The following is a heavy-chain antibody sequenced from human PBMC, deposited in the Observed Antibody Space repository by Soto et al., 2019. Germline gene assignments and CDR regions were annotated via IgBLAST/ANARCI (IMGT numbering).Heavy chain of an antibody. J-gene: IGHJ4*02. V-gene: IGHV3-74*01. Sequence: EVQLVESGGGLVQPGGSLRLSCAVSGFTFSNYWMHWVRQAPGKGLVWVSRIKSDGSITTYADSVKGRFTISRDNAKNTLYLQMNNVRAEDTAVYYCGRASGNYFFDYWGQGTLVTVSS. CDR1: GFTFSNYW. CDR3: GRASGNYFFDY. CDR2: IKSDGSIT. D-gene: IGHD1-26*01.